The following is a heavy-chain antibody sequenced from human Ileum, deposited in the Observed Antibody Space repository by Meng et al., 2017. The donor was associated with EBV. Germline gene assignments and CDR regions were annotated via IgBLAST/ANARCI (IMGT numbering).Heavy chain of an antibody. CDR3: ARELMYCSGGSCYPFDY. Sequence: RWQESAPGLVKPSETLSLTCTVSGGSISSSSYYWGWIRQPPGKGLEWIGSIYYSGSTYHNPSLKSRVTISVDTSKNQFSLKLSSVTAADTAVYYCARELMYCSGGSCYPFDYWGQGTLVTVSS. V-gene: IGHV4-39*07. D-gene: IGHD2-15*01. CDR1: GGSISSSSYY. CDR2: IYYSGST. J-gene: IGHJ4*02.